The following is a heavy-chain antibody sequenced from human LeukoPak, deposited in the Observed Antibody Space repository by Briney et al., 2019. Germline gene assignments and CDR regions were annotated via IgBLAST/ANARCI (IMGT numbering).Heavy chain of an antibody. CDR2: IYYSGST. Sequence: SETLSLTCTVSGGSISSYYWNWIRQPPGTGLEWIGYIYYSGSTNYNPSLKSRVTISVDTSKNQFSLKLSSVTAADTAVYYCARCVARGPLGLFDTWGQGTMVTVSS. J-gene: IGHJ3*02. D-gene: IGHD3-10*01. CDR1: GGSISSYY. CDR3: ARCVARGPLGLFDT. V-gene: IGHV4-59*01.